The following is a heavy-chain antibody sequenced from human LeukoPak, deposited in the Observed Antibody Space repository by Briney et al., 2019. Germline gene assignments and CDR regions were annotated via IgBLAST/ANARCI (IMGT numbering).Heavy chain of an antibody. Sequence: SETLSLTCAVYGGSFSGYYWSWIRQPPGKGLEWIGEINHSGSTNYNPSLKSRVTISVDTSKNQFSLKLSSVTAADTAVYYCARMVGNWYHYYYYYGMDVWGQGTTVTVSS. J-gene: IGHJ6*02. CDR2: INHSGST. CDR1: GGSFSGYY. D-gene: IGHD6-13*01. CDR3: ARMVGNWYHYYYYYGMDV. V-gene: IGHV4-34*01.